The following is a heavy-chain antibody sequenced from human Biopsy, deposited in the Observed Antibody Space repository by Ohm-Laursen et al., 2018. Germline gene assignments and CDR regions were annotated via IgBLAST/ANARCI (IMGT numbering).Heavy chain of an antibody. V-gene: IGHV1-8*02. CDR3: ARAVRYRLLSDP. J-gene: IGHJ5*02. CDR2: MNPISGNT. CDR1: GGTFSSSD. Sequence: GSSVKVSCKASGGTFSSSDITWVRQATGQGPEWMGWMNPISGNTGYAHKFRGRVTMTSDSSISTAYLEVSSLTFEDTAVYYCARAVRYRLLSDPWGQGTLVTVSS. D-gene: IGHD2/OR15-2a*01.